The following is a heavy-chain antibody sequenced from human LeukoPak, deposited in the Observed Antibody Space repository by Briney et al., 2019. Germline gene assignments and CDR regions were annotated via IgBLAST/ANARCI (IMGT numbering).Heavy chain of an antibody. CDR1: GFTFDDYA. D-gene: IGHD1-7*01. V-gene: IGHV3-9*01. Sequence: GGSLRLSCAASGFTFDDYAMHWVRQGPGKGLEWVSGITWNSGTIGYADSVKGRFTISSDNAKNSLYLQMNSLRAEDTALYYCAKDVTGTGAFDIWGQGTMVTVSS. CDR3: AKDVTGTGAFDI. CDR2: ITWNSGTI. J-gene: IGHJ3*02.